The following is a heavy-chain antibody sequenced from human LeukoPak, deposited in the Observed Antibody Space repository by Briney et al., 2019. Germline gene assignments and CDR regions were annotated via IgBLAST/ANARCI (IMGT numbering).Heavy chain of an antibody. D-gene: IGHD5-18*01. J-gene: IGHJ4*02. Sequence: SETLSLTCTVSGVSISSSNSYWGWIRQPPGKGLEWIGSIYYSGNTYYNASLKSQVSISIDTSKNQFSLKLSSVTAADTAVYYCARAGYSYGYVFDYWGQGTLVTVSS. CDR2: IYYSGNT. CDR1: GVSISSSNSY. CDR3: ARAGYSYGYVFDY. V-gene: IGHV4-39*07.